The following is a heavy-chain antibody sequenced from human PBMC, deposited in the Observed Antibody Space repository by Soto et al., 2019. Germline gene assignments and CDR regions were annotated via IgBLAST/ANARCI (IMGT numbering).Heavy chain of an antibody. V-gene: IGHV4-59*12. Sequence: SLETLSLTCTVSGGYISSYYGSWIRQNPGKGLEWIGYIYYSGSTNYNPSLKSRVTISVDTSKNQFSLKLSSVTAADTAVYYCALKTYYYGSGSQNWFDPWGQGTLVTVSS. J-gene: IGHJ5*02. CDR1: GGYISSYY. CDR3: ALKTYYYGSGSQNWFDP. CDR2: IYYSGST. D-gene: IGHD3-10*01.